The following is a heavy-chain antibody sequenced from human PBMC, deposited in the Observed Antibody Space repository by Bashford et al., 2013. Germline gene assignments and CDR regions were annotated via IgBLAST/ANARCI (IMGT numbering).Heavy chain of an antibody. V-gene: IGHV3-21*01. D-gene: IGHD6-13*01. J-gene: IGHJ4*02. CDR3: ARDKGGVELVDY. CDR1: GFTFSSYS. CDR2: ISSSSSYI. Sequence: GSLRLSCAASGFTFSSYSMNWVRQAPGKGLEWVSSISSSSSYIYYADSVKGRFTISRDNAKNSLYLQMNSLRAEDTAVYYCARDKGGVELVDYWGQGTLVTVSS.